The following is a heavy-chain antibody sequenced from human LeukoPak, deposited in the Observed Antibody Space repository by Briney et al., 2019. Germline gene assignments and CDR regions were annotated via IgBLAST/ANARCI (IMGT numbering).Heavy chain of an antibody. J-gene: IGHJ6*02. CDR2: IIPIFGTA. Sequence: SVKVSCKASGGTFSSYAISWVRQAPGQGLEWMGGIIPIFGTANYAQKFQGRVTITADESTSTAYMELSSLRSEDTAVYYCARASSGSSWYSEGFPEHYYYYYGMDVWGQGTTVTVSS. D-gene: IGHD6-13*01. CDR1: GGTFSSYA. CDR3: ARASSGSSWYSEGFPEHYYYYYGMDV. V-gene: IGHV1-69*13.